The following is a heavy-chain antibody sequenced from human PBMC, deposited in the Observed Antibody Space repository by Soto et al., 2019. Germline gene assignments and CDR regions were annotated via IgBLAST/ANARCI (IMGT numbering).Heavy chain of an antibody. D-gene: IGHD5-18*01. CDR3: ARGARGYSYGYKVPWPYYYGMDV. CDR1: GGTFSSYA. V-gene: IGHV1-69*13. J-gene: IGHJ6*02. Sequence: GASVKVSCKASGGTFSSYAISWVRQAPGQGLEWMGGIIPIFGTANYAQKFQGRVTITADESTSTAYMELSSLRSEDTAVYYCARGARGYSYGYKVPWPYYYGMDVWGQGTTVTVSS. CDR2: IIPIFGTA.